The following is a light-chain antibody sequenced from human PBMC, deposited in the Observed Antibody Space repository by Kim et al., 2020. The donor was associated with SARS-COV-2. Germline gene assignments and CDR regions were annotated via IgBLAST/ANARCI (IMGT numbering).Light chain of an antibody. J-gene: IGKJ1*01. CDR2: AAS. V-gene: IGKV1-8*01. CDR3: LQYYSYSWT. CDR1: QGISSY. Sequence: AIRMTQSPSSLSASTGDRVTITCRASQGISSYLAWYQQKPGKAPKLLIYAASTLQSGVPSRFSGSGSGTDFTLTISCLQSEDFATYYCLQYYSYSWTFGQGTKVDIK.